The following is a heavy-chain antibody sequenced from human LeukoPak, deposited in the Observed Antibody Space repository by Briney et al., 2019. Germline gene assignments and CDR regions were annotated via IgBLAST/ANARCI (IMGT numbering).Heavy chain of an antibody. Sequence: PGGSLRLSCAASGFTFSSYSMNWVRQAPGKGLEWVSSISSSSSYIYYADSVKGRFTISRDNAKNSLYLQMNSLRAEDTAVYYCARDMGVVVITTGYGMDVWGQGTTVTVSS. J-gene: IGHJ6*02. CDR1: GFTFSSYS. D-gene: IGHD3-22*01. CDR3: ARDMGVVVITTGYGMDV. CDR2: ISSSSSYI. V-gene: IGHV3-21*01.